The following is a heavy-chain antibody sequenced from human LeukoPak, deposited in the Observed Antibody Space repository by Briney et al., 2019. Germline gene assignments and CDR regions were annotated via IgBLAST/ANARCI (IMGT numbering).Heavy chain of an antibody. CDR2: IYYSGST. J-gene: IGHJ4*02. V-gene: IGHV4-59*01. CDR3: ARAAVYYFDY. CDR1: GGSISSYY. D-gene: IGHD6-13*01. Sequence: SETLSLICTVSGGSISSYYWSWIRQPPGKGLEWIGYIYYSGSTYYNPSLKSRVTISVDTSKNQFALKLSSVTAADTAVYYCARAAVYYFDYWGQGTLVTVSS.